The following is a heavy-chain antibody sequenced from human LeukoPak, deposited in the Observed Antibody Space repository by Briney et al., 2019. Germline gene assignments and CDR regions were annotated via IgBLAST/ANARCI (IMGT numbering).Heavy chain of an antibody. J-gene: IGHJ4*02. V-gene: IGHV1-18*01. CDR2: ISTYDDNI. D-gene: IGHD3-9*01. Sequence: ASVKVSCKASGYTFTSYGISWVRQAPGQGLEWLGWISTYDDNIKYAQSLQGRLTLTIDTSTSTAYMELRSLTSDDTAMYYCARETYSNILTGTDYWGPGTLVTVSS. CDR1: GYTFTSYG. CDR3: ARETYSNILTGTDY.